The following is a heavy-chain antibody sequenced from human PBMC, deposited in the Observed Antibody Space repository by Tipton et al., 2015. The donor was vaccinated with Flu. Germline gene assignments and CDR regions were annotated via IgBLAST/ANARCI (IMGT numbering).Heavy chain of an antibody. Sequence: TLSLTCTVSGGSISSNSYYWGWIRQPPGKGLEWIGSIYYSGSTYYNPSLKSRVTISVDTSKNQFSLKLSSVTAADTAVYYCARDVSGGILTGYRYFDYWGQGTLVTVSS. CDR2: IYYSGST. V-gene: IGHV4-39*07. J-gene: IGHJ4*02. CDR1: GGSISSNSYY. D-gene: IGHD3-9*01. CDR3: ARDVSGGILTGYRYFDY.